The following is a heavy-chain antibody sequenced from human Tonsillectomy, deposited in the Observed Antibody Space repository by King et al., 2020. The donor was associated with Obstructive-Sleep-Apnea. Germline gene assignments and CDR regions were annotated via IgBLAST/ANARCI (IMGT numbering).Heavy chain of an antibody. D-gene: IGHD1-1*01. Sequence: QLQESGPGLVKPSETLSLTCNVSGASIDNRNYYWGWIRQPPGKGLEWIGLIYYSGVTYYNTSLKSRVTISIDTSKNHFSLKVTSVTATDTAIYFCARAWGRRQLDHWGQGALVTVSS. J-gene: IGHJ4*02. CDR2: IYYSGVT. CDR3: ARAWGRRQLDH. V-gene: IGHV4-39*07. CDR1: GASIDNRNYY.